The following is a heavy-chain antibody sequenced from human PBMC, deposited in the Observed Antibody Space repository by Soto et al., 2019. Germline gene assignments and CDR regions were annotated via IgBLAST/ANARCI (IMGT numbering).Heavy chain of an antibody. D-gene: IGHD3-10*01. V-gene: IGHV1-18*01. J-gene: IGHJ6*02. CDR3: ARVVGDYYYGSGRHYGMDV. CDR1: GYTFTSYG. CDR2: ISAYNGNT. Sequence: QVQLVQSGAEVKKPGASVKVSCKASGYTFTSYGISWVRQAPGQGLEWMGWISAYNGNTNYAPKLQGRVTMTTGTSTSTAYMELRSLRSDDTAVYYCARVVGDYYYGSGRHYGMDVWGQGTTVTVSS.